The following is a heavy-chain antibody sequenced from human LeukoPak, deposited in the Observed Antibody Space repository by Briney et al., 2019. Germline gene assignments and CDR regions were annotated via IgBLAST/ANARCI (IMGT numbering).Heavy chain of an antibody. J-gene: IGHJ3*02. CDR1: DGSIYTYY. Sequence: SETLSLTCTVSDGSIYTYYWSWIRQPPGKGLEWIGYVFYSGSTNYNPSLKSRVTISVDRSKNQFSLQLNSVTPEDTAVYYCARDTGIAAAISPPHAFDIWGQGTMVTVSS. D-gene: IGHD6-13*01. CDR2: VFYSGST. CDR3: ARDTGIAAAISPPHAFDI. V-gene: IGHV4-59*12.